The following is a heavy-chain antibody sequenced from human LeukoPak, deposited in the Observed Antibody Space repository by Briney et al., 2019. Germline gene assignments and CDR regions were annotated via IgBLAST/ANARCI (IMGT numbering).Heavy chain of an antibody. CDR2: IYYSGST. CDR3: ARAVTTKFVDAFDI. J-gene: IGHJ3*02. V-gene: IGHV4-59*08. D-gene: IGHD4-17*01. Sequence: SETLSLTCTVSGGSISSYYWSWIRQPPGKGLEWIGYIYYSGSTNYNPSLKSRVTISVDTSKNQFSLKLSSVTAADSAVYYCARAVTTKFVDAFDIWGQGTTVTVSS. CDR1: GGSISSYY.